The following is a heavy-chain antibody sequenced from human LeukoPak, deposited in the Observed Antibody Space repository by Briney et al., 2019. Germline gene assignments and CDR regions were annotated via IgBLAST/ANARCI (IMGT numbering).Heavy chain of an antibody. CDR3: ARGLSHSKDI. CDR2: VYTSGNT. V-gene: IGHV4-61*02. CDR1: GGSISSGGYS. Sequence: SETLSLTCAVSGGSISSGGYSWSWIRQPPGKGLEWIGRVYTSGNTNYNPSLKSRVTMSVDTSKNQFSLKLTSVTAADTAVYYCARGLSHSKDIWGQGTMVTVSS. J-gene: IGHJ3*02.